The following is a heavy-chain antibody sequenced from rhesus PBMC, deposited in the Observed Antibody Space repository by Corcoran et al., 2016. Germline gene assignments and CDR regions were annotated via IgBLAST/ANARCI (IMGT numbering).Heavy chain of an antibody. Sequence: QVQLQQWGEGLVKPSETLSLTCAVYGGSISGYYYWSWIRQPPGKGLEWIWYIYGNSESTNYNPSLKHQVTISRDTSKNQFSLKLSSVTAADTAVYYCARAPYEYRNYDAGLDSWGQGVVVTVSS. CDR2: IYGNSEST. J-gene: IGHJ6*01. CDR3: ARAPYEYRNYDAGLDS. D-gene: IGHD4-23*01. V-gene: IGHV4-73*01. CDR1: GGSISGYYY.